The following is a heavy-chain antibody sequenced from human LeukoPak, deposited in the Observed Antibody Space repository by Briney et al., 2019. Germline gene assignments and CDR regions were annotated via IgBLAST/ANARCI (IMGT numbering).Heavy chain of an antibody. Sequence: GRSLRLSCAASGFTFDDYAMHWVRQAPGKGLEWVSGISWHSGSIGYADSVKGRFTISRDNAKNSLYVQMNSLRAEDTAVYYCAKDLMVYEIWGQGTLVTVSS. CDR2: ISWHSGSI. D-gene: IGHD2-8*02. CDR1: GFTFDDYA. J-gene: IGHJ4*02. V-gene: IGHV3-9*01. CDR3: AKDLMVYEI.